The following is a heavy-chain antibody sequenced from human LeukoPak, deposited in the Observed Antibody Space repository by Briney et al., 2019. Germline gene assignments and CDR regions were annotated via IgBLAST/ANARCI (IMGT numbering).Heavy chain of an antibody. D-gene: IGHD6-13*01. CDR2: ISHSGST. J-gene: IGHJ4*02. Sequence: PSETLSLTCTVSGYSITSGYYWGWVLQPPGKGLEWIVSISHSGSTNYNPSLKSRVTISVDTSKNQFSLKLSSVTAADTAVYYCARVAPPPYSSSGDYWGQGTLVTVSS. CDR1: GYSITSGYY. V-gene: IGHV4-38-2*02. CDR3: ARVAPPPYSSSGDY.